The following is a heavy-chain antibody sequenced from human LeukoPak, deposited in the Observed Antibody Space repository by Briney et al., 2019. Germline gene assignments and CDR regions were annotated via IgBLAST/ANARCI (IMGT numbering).Heavy chain of an antibody. V-gene: IGHV3-48*01. Sequence: PGRSLRLSCAASGFTFSNYNMNWVRQAPGKGLEWVSFISGSGTNIYYADSVKGRFTISRDNAKNSLYLQMNSLRAEDTAVYYCARLGSFDPWGQGTLVTVSS. CDR3: ARLGSFDP. D-gene: IGHD3-10*01. CDR1: GFTFSNYN. CDR2: ISGSGTNI. J-gene: IGHJ5*02.